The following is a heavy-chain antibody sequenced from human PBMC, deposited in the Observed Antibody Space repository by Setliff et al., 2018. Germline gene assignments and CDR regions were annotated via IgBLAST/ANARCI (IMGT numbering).Heavy chain of an antibody. CDR3: ARDNTIVGATDY. Sequence: PSQTLSLTCAVSGGSITSGSYYWSWIRQPAGEGLEWIGRLHTSGTTVYNPSLKGRVTISAGTSTNHFSLKLTSVTAADTAVYYCARDNTIVGATDYWGQGALVTVSS. CDR1: GGSITSGSYY. CDR2: LHTSGTT. V-gene: IGHV4-61*02. D-gene: IGHD1-26*01. J-gene: IGHJ4*02.